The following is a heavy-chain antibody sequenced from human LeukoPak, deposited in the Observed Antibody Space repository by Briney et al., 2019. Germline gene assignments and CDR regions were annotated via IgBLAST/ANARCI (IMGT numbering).Heavy chain of an antibody. CDR1: GFTFYMYA. CDR2: MCGTAGCT. V-gene: IGHV3-23*01. D-gene: IGHD3-22*01. CDR3: AKDRPNFHENSGHYYRRDGDS. Sequence: GGSLRLSCQASGFTFYMYAMSWVRRAPGKGLEWVASMCGTAGCTFYPDSVKGRFTISRDNSKNVLYLRMNSLTAEDTAIYYCAKDRPNFHENSGHYYRRDGDSWGQGTLVTVSS. J-gene: IGHJ5*01.